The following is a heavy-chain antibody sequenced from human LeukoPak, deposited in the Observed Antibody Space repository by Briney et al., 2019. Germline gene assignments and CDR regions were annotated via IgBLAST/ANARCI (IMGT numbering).Heavy chain of an antibody. D-gene: IGHD6-19*01. CDR2: ISWNSGYI. J-gene: IGHJ4*02. Sequence: GGSLRLSCAASGFTLDNYAMHWVRQAPGKGLEWLSIISWNSGYIGYADSVKGRFTISRDNAKKSLDLQMNSLRAEDTAFYYCAKVRGTYSSGYFFDYWGQGTLVTVSS. V-gene: IGHV3-9*01. CDR1: GFTLDNYA. CDR3: AKVRGTYSSGYFFDY.